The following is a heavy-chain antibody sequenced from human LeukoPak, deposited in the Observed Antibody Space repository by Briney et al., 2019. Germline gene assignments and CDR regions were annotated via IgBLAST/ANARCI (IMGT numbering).Heavy chain of an antibody. CDR2: ITTSDGNT. Sequence: GGSLRLSCAASGFTFSSYTMSWVRQAPGKGLEWVSTITTSDGNTYYADSVKGRFTVSRDNSKNTLFLKMNSLRAEDTAVYYCAKDGGLWVSAHWGDSWGRGTLVTVSS. D-gene: IGHD7-27*01. J-gene: IGHJ4*02. V-gene: IGHV3-23*01. CDR1: GFTFSSYT. CDR3: AKDGGLWVSAHWGDS.